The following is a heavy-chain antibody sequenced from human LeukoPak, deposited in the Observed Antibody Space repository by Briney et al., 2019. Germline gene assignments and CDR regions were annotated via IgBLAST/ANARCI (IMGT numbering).Heavy chain of an antibody. J-gene: IGHJ3*02. Sequence: PAETLSLTCTVSGCSISGYYWSWIRQPPGKGLEWIGCIYYSGSTNYNPSLKKRVTISVNTSNNQFSLKQRSVTAADAAAYYCAGVDDFWSGYLLNAFDIWGQGTMVTVS. D-gene: IGHD3-3*01. CDR1: GCSISGYY. CDR2: IYYSGST. V-gene: IGHV4-59*01. CDR3: AGVDDFWSGYLLNAFDI.